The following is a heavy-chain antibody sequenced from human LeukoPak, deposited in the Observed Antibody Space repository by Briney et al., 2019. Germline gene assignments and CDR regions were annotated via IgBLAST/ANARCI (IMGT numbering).Heavy chain of an antibody. V-gene: IGHV3-30-3*01. CDR3: ARDRESDFWSGYYMRYYYYGMDV. D-gene: IGHD3-3*01. Sequence: GGSPRLSCAASGFTFSSYAMHWVRQAPGKGLEWVAVISYDGSNKYYADSVKGRFTISRDNSKNTLYLQMNSLRAEDTAVYYCARDRESDFWSGYYMRYYYYGMDVWGQGTTVTVSS. CDR2: ISYDGSNK. J-gene: IGHJ6*02. CDR1: GFTFSSYA.